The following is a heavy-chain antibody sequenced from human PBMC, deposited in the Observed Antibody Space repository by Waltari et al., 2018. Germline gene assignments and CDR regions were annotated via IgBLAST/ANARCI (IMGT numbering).Heavy chain of an antibody. Sequence: QVTLRESGPALVKPTQTITLTCTFSGFSLSTSGMCVSWIRQPPGQALEWLALIDWADDKYYNTSLKTRLTISKDTSKNQVVLTMTNMDPVDTATYYCARLYDSSGYFSYYFDSWGQGTLVTVSS. D-gene: IGHD3-22*01. V-gene: IGHV2-70*01. CDR1: GFSLSTSGMC. CDR3: ARLYDSSGYFSYYFDS. CDR2: IDWADDK. J-gene: IGHJ4*02.